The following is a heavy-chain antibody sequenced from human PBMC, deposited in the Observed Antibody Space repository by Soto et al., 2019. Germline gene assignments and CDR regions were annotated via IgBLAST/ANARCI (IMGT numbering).Heavy chain of an antibody. J-gene: IGHJ4*02. CDR3: ARDQWELLQWDFDY. CDR2: IWYDGSNK. Sequence: GGSLRLSCAACGCTFSSSGMHWVRQAPGKGLEWVAVIWYDGSNKYYADSVKGRFTISRDNSKNTLYLQMNSLRAEDTAVYYCARDQWELLQWDFDYWGPGTLVTVSS. CDR1: GCTFSSSG. D-gene: IGHD1-26*01. V-gene: IGHV3-33*01.